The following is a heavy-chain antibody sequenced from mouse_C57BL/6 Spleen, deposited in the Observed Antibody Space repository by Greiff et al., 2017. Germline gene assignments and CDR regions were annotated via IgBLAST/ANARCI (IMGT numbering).Heavy chain of an antibody. CDR1: GYSITSGYY. Sequence: EVQLQESGPGLVKPSQSLSLTCSVTGYSITSGYYWNWIRQFPGNKLEWMGYISYDGSNNYNPSLKNRISITRDTSKNQFFLKLNSVTTEDTATYYCAREGGTVAYYFDYWGQGTTLTVSS. CDR3: AREGGTVAYYFDY. D-gene: IGHD1-1*01. J-gene: IGHJ2*01. V-gene: IGHV3-6*01. CDR2: ISYDGSN.